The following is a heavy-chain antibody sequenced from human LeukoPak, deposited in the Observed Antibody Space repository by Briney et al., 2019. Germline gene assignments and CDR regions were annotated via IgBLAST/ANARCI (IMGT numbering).Heavy chain of an antibody. CDR3: ATNPSDLYYYYYMDV. V-gene: IGHV1-2*02. CDR1: GYTFTGYY. J-gene: IGHJ6*03. CDR2: INPNSGGT. Sequence: GASVKVSCKASGYTFTGYYMHWVRQAPGRGLEWMGWINPNSGGTSYAQKFQGRVTMTRDTSISTAYMELSRLRSDDTAVYYCATNPSDLYYYYYMDVWGKGTTVTISS.